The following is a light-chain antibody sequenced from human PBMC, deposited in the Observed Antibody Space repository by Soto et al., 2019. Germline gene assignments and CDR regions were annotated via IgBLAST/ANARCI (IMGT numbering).Light chain of an antibody. CDR2: GAS. CDR1: QSVSSSY. Sequence: EIVLTQSPGTLSLSPGERATLSCRASQSVSSSYLAWYQQKPGQAPRLLIYGASSRATGIPDRFSGSGSGTDFTLTISRLEPEDFAVYYCQKYGSSRTVGQGTKVDIK. CDR3: QKYGSSRT. J-gene: IGKJ1*01. V-gene: IGKV3-20*01.